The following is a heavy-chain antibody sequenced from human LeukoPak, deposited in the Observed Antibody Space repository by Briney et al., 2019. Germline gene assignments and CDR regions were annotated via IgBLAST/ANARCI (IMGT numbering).Heavy chain of an antibody. CDR2: INSDGSST. CDR1: GFTFSTFW. D-gene: IGHD3-10*01. J-gene: IGHJ5*01. V-gene: IGHV3-74*01. Sequence: GGSLRLSCAASGFTFSTFWMHWVRQVPGKGLVWVSRINSDGSSTDYADSVKGRFTISRDNAKNTLYLQMNSLRAEDTAVYYCARDPMALDWFDSWGQGTLVTVSS. CDR3: ARDPMALDWFDS.